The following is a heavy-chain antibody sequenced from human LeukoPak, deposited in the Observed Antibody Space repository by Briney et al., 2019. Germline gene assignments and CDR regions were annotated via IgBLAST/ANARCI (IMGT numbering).Heavy chain of an antibody. Sequence: PGGSLRLSCAASGFAFSSNWMHWVRQTPGKGLVWVSRINSGGSGTSYAASVEGRLTISRDNVKNTLYLQMDSLRAEDTAVYYCATSLGPLTEYWGQGTLVTVSS. D-gene: IGHD7-27*01. J-gene: IGHJ4*02. CDR2: INSGGSGT. CDR3: ATSLGPLTEY. CDR1: GFAFSSNW. V-gene: IGHV3-74*01.